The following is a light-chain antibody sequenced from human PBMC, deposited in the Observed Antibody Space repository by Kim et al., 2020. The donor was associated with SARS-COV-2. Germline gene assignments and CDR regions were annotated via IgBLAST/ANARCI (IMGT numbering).Light chain of an antibody. CDR3: QAYGTSPPHP. J-gene: IGKJ2*01. Sequence: EIVLTQSPGTLCMSPGHRVTLSCRASQSVSSSYLAWYQQKPGQAPRLLIYGASSRATGIPDRFSGSGSGTDFTLTINRLEAEDSAVYFCQAYGTSPPHPFGQGTKLEI. CDR1: QSVSSSY. V-gene: IGKV3-20*01. CDR2: GAS.